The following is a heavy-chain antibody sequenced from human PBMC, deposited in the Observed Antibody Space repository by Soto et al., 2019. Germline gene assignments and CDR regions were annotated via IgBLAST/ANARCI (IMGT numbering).Heavy chain of an antibody. Sequence: GGSLRLSCSASGFTFSSYAMHWVRQAPGKGLEYVSAISSNGGSTYYADSVKGRFTISRDNSKNTLYLQMSSLRAEDTAVYYCVKASPLDFWSGYLEAETDDYWGQGTLVTVSS. CDR2: ISSNGGST. D-gene: IGHD3-3*01. CDR1: GFTFSSYA. J-gene: IGHJ4*02. CDR3: VKASPLDFWSGYLEAETDDY. V-gene: IGHV3-64D*08.